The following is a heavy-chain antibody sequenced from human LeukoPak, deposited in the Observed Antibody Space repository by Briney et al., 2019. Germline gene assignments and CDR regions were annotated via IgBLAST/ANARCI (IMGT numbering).Heavy chain of an antibody. Sequence: ASVKVSCKASGYTFTSYGISWVRQAPGQGLEWMGWISAYNGNTNYAQKLQGRVTVTTDTSTSTAYMELRSLRSDDTAVYYCARVEILCSGGSCRGYYFDYWGQGTLVTVSS. CDR2: ISAYNGNT. CDR3: ARVEILCSGGSCRGYYFDY. D-gene: IGHD2-15*01. CDR1: GYTFTSYG. V-gene: IGHV1-18*01. J-gene: IGHJ4*02.